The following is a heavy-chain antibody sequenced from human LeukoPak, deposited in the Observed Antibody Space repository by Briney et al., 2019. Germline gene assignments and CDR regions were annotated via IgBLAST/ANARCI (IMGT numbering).Heavy chain of an antibody. V-gene: IGHV3-49*04. CDR1: GFIFGDYA. D-gene: IGHD3-16*02. Sequence: GGSLRLSCTASGFIFGDYAMSWVRQAPGKGLEWVGFIRRKAYGGTTEYAASVKGRFTISRDDSKSIDYLQMNSLKTADTAVYYCTSPLITFGGVIAPPPGYWGQGTLVTVSS. CDR2: IRRKAYGGTT. J-gene: IGHJ4*02. CDR3: TSPLITFGGVIAPPPGY.